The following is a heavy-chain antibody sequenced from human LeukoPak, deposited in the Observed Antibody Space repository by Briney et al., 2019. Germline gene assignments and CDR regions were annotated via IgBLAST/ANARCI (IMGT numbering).Heavy chain of an antibody. Sequence: GGSVRLSCAASGFTFSSYWMNWVRQAPGKGLEWVANIKQDGSDKYYVDSVKGRFTISRDNAKNSLYLQMNSLRAEDTAVYYCARDYSASGAHDYWGQGTLVTVSS. V-gene: IGHV3-7*01. CDR3: ARDYSASGAHDY. CDR1: GFTFSSYW. CDR2: IKQDGSDK. D-gene: IGHD3-10*01. J-gene: IGHJ4*02.